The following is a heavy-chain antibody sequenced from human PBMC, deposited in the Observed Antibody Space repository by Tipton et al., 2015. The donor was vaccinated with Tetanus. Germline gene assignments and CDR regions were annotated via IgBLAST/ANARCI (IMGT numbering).Heavy chain of an antibody. J-gene: IGHJ4*02. CDR3: ARDGVDDYYDSSGYLDY. V-gene: IGHV1-46*01. CDR2: INPSSGST. D-gene: IGHD3-22*01. Sequence: QLVQSGAEVKKPGASVKVSCKASGYTFTSYYMHWVRQAPGQGLEWMGIINPSSGSTSYAQKFQGRVTMTRDTSTSTVYMELSSLRSEDTAVYYCARDGVDDYYDSSGYLDYWGQGTLVTVSS. CDR1: GYTFTSYY.